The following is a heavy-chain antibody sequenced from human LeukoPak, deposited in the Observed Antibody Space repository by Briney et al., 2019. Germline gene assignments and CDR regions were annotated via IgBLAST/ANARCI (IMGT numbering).Heavy chain of an antibody. V-gene: IGHV4-59*01. D-gene: IGHD6-13*01. J-gene: IGHJ3*02. CDR2: IYYSVST. Sequence: SETLSLTCTVSGGSISSYYWSWIRQPPGKGLEWIGYIYYSVSTNYNPSLKSRVTISVDTSKNQFSLKLSSVTAADTAVYYCARDLGYSSSWYSSDAFDIWGQGTMVTVSS. CDR1: GGSISSYY. CDR3: ARDLGYSSSWYSSDAFDI.